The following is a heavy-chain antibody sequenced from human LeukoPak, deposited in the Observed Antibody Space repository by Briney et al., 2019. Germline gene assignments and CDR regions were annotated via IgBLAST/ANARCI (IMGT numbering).Heavy chain of an antibody. CDR2: IYYSGST. D-gene: IGHD3-10*01. V-gene: IGHV4-30-4*08. CDR1: GGSISSGDYY. CDR3: ARERSGASNWFDP. Sequence: SQTLSLTSTVSGGSISSGDYYWSWIRQPPGKGLEWIGYIYYSGSTYYNPSLKSRVTISVYKSKNQFSLKLSSVTAADTAVYYCARERSGASNWFDPWGQRTLVTVSS. J-gene: IGHJ5*02.